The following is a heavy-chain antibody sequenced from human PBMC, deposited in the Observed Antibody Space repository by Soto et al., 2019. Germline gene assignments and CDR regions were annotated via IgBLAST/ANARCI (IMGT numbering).Heavy chain of an antibody. CDR3: ARDVDADFRTDFDY. D-gene: IGHD4-17*01. CDR2: VSGNGEVI. J-gene: IGHJ4*02. Sequence: GGSLRLSCAASGFTFSDYYIHWIRRAPGKGLEWISYVSGNGEVIQYAASARGRFTISRDNAENSVYLEMESLRDEDTALYYCARDVDADFRTDFDYWGRGTLVTVSS. V-gene: IGHV3-11*01. CDR1: GFTFSDYY.